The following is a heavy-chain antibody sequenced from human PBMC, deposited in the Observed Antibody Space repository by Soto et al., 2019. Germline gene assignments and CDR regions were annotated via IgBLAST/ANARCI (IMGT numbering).Heavy chain of an antibody. D-gene: IGHD6-13*01. CDR1: GVSISSDNW. CDR3: ARYQGSHPGD. CDR2: IHHSGST. V-gene: IGHV4-4*02. J-gene: IGHJ4*02. Sequence: QVQLQESGPGLVRPSGTVSLTCAVSGVSISSDNWWSWVRQPPGKALEWIGGIHHSGSTNYNPSLXXXVTMSVVPSKDLFSLTLNSVTAADTAFYYCARYQGSHPGDWGQGTLFSVSS.